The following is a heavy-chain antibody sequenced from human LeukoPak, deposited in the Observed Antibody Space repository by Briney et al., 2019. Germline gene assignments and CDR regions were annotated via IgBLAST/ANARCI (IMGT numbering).Heavy chain of an antibody. Sequence: GSLRLSCAASGFTFSSYAMSWVRQAPGKGLEWVSAISGSGGSTYYADSVKGRFIISRDNSKNTLYLQMNSLRAEDTAVYYCAKDYGDYPAEYFQHWGQGTLVTVSS. CDR1: GFTFSSYA. J-gene: IGHJ1*01. D-gene: IGHD4-17*01. CDR2: ISGSGGST. CDR3: AKDYGDYPAEYFQH. V-gene: IGHV3-23*01.